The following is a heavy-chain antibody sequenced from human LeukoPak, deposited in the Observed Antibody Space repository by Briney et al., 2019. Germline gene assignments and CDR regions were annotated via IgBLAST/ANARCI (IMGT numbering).Heavy chain of an antibody. V-gene: IGHV4-59*01. CDR3: ARWMGGEYCSSTSCYTFDY. Sequence: SETLSLTCTVSGGSISSYHWSWIRQPPGKGLEWIGYIYYSGSTNYNPSLKSRVTISVDTSKNQFSPKLSSVTAADTAVYYCARWMGGEYCSSTSCYTFDYWGQGTLVTASS. J-gene: IGHJ4*02. CDR1: GGSISSYH. CDR2: IYYSGST. D-gene: IGHD2-2*02.